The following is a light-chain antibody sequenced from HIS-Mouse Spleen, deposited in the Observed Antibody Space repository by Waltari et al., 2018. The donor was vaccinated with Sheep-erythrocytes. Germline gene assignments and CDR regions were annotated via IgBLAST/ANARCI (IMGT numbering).Light chain of an antibody. V-gene: IGKV1-12*01. CDR2: AAS. J-gene: IGKJ5*01. CDR1: QGISSW. Sequence: DIQMTQSPCCGADAVGDRVTITCRASQGISSWLAWYQQKPGKAPKLLIYAASTLQSGVPSRFSGSGSGTDFTLTISSLQPEDFATYYCQQANSFPITFGQGTRLEIK. CDR3: QQANSFPIT.